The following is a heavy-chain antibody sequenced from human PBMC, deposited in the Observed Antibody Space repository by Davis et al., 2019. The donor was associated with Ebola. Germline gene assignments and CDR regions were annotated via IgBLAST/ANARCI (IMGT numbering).Heavy chain of an antibody. CDR1: GYTFTSYA. D-gene: IGHD3-9*01. CDR3: ARDPTSYYDILTGYYTIDY. CDR2: INTNTGNP. V-gene: IGHV7-4-1*02. J-gene: IGHJ4*02. Sequence: ASVNVSCKASGYTFTSYAMNWVRQAPGQGLEWMGWINTNTGNPTYAQGFTGRFVFSLDTSVSTAYLQISSLKAEDTAVYYCARDPTSYYDILTGYYTIDYWGQGTLVTVSS.